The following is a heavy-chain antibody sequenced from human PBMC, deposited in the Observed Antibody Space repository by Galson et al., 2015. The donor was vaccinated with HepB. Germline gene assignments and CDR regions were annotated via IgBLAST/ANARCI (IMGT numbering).Heavy chain of an antibody. CDR2: ITSSSSTI. CDR1: GFTFSSYS. Sequence: SLRLSCAASGFTFSSYSMNWVRQAPGKGLEWVSYITSSSSTIYYADSVKGRFTISRDNAKNSLHLQMNSLRDEDTAVYYCARDTKGYFDYWGQGTLVTVSS. CDR3: ARDTKGYFDY. D-gene: IGHD2-2*01. J-gene: IGHJ4*02. V-gene: IGHV3-48*02.